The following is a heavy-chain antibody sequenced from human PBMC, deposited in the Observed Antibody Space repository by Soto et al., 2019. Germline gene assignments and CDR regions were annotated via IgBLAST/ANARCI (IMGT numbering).Heavy chain of an antibody. D-gene: IGHD2-21*01. CDR2: ISTRNGDT. CDR3: AGFQLLPNPAADF. J-gene: IGHJ4*02. Sequence: QVHLVQSGAEVRKPGASVKVSCKASGYTFNTYGIIWVRQAPGQHLEWLGWISTRNGDTNYAQGIQGRVTLTTDTCTTAYMGRMNRRSDDTACYFGAGFQLLPNPAADFWGKGTLVTVSS. V-gene: IGHV1-18*04. CDR1: GYTFNTYG.